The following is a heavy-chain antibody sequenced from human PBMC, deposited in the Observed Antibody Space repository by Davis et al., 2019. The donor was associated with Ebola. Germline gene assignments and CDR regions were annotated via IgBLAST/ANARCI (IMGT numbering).Heavy chain of an antibody. V-gene: IGHV1-69*06. D-gene: IGHD3-16*02. CDR2: IIPIFGTA. Sequence: AASVKVSCKASGYTFTSYSISWVRQAPGQGLEWMGGIIPIFGTANYAQKFQGRVTITADKSTSTAYMELRSLRSDDTAVYYCARDLFIGSGAGYYGMDVWGQGTTVTVSS. J-gene: IGHJ6*02. CDR1: GYTFTSYS. CDR3: ARDLFIGSGAGYYGMDV.